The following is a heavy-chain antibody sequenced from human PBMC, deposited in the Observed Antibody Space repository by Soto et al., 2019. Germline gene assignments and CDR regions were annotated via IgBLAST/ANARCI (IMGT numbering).Heavy chain of an antibody. D-gene: IGHD6-19*01. Sequence: EVQLLESGGGLVQPGGSLRLSCAASGFTFSSYAMSWVRQAPGKGLEWVSAISGSGGSTYYADSVKGRFTISRDNSKNTLYLQMDSLRGEDTAVYYCAKGRRQWLGDNWFDPWGQGILVTVSS. J-gene: IGHJ5*02. CDR3: AKGRRQWLGDNWFDP. V-gene: IGHV3-23*01. CDR1: GFTFSSYA. CDR2: ISGSGGST.